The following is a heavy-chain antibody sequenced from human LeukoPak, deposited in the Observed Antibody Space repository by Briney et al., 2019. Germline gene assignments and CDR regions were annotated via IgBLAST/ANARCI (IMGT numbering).Heavy chain of an antibody. CDR1: GFTFSSYS. J-gene: IGHJ4*02. Sequence: GGSLRLSCAASGFTFSSYSMNWVRQAPGKGLEWASYISSSSSTIYYADSVKGRFTISRDNAKNSLYLQMNSLRDEDTAVYYCAREYCSSASCYLYYFDYWGQGTLVTVSS. CDR3: AREYCSSASCYLYYFDY. V-gene: IGHV3-48*02. D-gene: IGHD2-2*01. CDR2: ISSSSSTI.